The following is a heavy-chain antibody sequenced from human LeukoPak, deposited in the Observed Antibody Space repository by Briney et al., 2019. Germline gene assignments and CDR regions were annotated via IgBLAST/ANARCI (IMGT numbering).Heavy chain of an antibody. Sequence: SETLSLTCAVYGGPFSGYYWSWIRQPPGKGLEWIGEINHSGSTNYNPSLKSRVTISVDTSKNQFSLKLSSVTAADTAVYYCARVAAVDRWGQGTLATVSS. CDR3: ARVAAVDR. CDR2: INHSGST. V-gene: IGHV4-34*01. D-gene: IGHD6-25*01. J-gene: IGHJ5*02. CDR1: GGPFSGYY.